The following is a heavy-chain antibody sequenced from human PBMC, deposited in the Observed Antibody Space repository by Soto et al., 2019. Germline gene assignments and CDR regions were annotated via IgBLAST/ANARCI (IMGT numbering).Heavy chain of an antibody. Sequence: SVKVSCKASGGTFSSYAISWVRQAPGQGLEWMGGIIPIFGTANYAQKFQGRVTITADKSTSTAYMELSSLRSEDTAVYYCASGGCMLPLLDYYYGMDVWGQGTTVTVS. V-gene: IGHV1-69*06. J-gene: IGHJ6*02. CDR1: GGTFSSYA. D-gene: IGHD2-8*01. CDR3: ASGGCMLPLLDYYYGMDV. CDR2: IIPIFGTA.